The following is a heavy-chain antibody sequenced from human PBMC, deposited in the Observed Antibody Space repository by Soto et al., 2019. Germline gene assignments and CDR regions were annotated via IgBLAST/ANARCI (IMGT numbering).Heavy chain of an antibody. CDR2: LWFDGTTA. V-gene: IGHV3-33*01. CDR1: GFSLETYG. D-gene: IGHD2-15*01. CDR3: ARVGDCSSGSSYYGPGDY. Sequence: QVQLVESGGGVVQAGTSLRLSCTASGFSLETYGMHWVRQAPGEGLEWVAVLWFDGTTAYYSDTVKGRFTISRDTSKNTLYLQMNSLRAADTAMYYCARVGDCSSGSSYYGPGDYWGPGTLVTVS. J-gene: IGHJ4*02.